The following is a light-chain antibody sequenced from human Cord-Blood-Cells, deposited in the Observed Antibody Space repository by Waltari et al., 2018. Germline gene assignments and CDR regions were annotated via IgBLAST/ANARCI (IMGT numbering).Light chain of an antibody. CDR2: EVS. V-gene: IGLV2-23*02. Sequence: QSALTPPASVSGSPGQSITIPCTGTSSDVGSYNLFSWYQQHPGKAPKLMIYEVSKRPSGVSNRFSGSKSGNTASLTISGLQAEDEADYYCCSYAGSSTWVFGGGTKLTVL. CDR1: SSDVGSYNL. CDR3: CSYAGSSTWV. J-gene: IGLJ3*02.